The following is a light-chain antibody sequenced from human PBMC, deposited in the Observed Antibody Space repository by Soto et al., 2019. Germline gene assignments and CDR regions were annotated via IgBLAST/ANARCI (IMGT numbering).Light chain of an antibody. CDR3: QQYGSSPLT. CDR2: GAS. V-gene: IGKV3-20*01. Sequence: EIVLTQSPGTLSLSPGERATLSYRASQSVSSNYLAWYQQKPGQAPRLLIYGASSRATGIPDRFSGSGSGTDFTLTISRLEPEDFAVYYCQQYGSSPLTFGQGTRLEIK. J-gene: IGKJ5*01. CDR1: QSVSSNY.